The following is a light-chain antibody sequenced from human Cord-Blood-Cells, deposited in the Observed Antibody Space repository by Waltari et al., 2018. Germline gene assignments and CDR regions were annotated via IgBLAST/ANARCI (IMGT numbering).Light chain of an antibody. V-gene: IGKV3-15*01. CDR3: QQYNNWPPHT. Sequence: EIVMTQSPATLSVSPGERATLSCRASQSVSSNLAWYQQKPGQAPRLLIYGASTRATGIPARFSGSGSGTEFTLTISSQQSEDFAVYYCQQYNNWPPHTFGQGTKLEIK. CDR1: QSVSSN. CDR2: GAS. J-gene: IGKJ2*01.